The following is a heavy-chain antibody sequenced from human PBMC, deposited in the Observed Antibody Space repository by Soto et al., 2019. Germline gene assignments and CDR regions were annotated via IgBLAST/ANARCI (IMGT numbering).Heavy chain of an antibody. CDR1: GGTFSSYT. D-gene: IGHD3-3*01. CDR2: IIPILGIA. J-gene: IGHJ6*03. V-gene: IGHV1-69*04. CDR3: ARDRVTIFGVKIPPNYYYYYRDV. Sequence: SVKVSCKASGGTFSSYTISWVRQAPGQGLEWMGRIIPILGIANYAQKFQGRVTITADKSTSTAYMELSSLRSEDTAVYYCARDRVTIFGVKIPPNYYYYYRDVWGKGTTVTVSS.